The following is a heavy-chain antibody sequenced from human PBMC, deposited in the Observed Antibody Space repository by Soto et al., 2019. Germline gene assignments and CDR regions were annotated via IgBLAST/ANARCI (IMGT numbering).Heavy chain of an antibody. CDR2: ISYDGGSK. CDR1: GFTFSNYA. CDR3: ARDVNYGDYFSYAFDM. J-gene: IGHJ3*02. Sequence: QVQLVESGGGVVQPGRSLRLSCAASGFTFSNYAMHWVRQAPGKGLEWVAVISYDGGSKYYADSVKGRFTISRDNNKNTLYLQMNSLGAEDTAVYYCARDVNYGDYFSYAFDMWGQGTMVTVSA. D-gene: IGHD4-17*01. V-gene: IGHV3-30-3*01.